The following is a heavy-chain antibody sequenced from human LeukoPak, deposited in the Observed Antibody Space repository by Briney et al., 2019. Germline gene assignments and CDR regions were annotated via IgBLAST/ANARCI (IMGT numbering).Heavy chain of an antibody. CDR3: AKAGHYYDSSGYRY. CDR2: ISGSGGST. CDR1: GFTFSSYA. D-gene: IGHD3-22*01. Sequence: GGSLRLSCAASGFTFSSYAMSWVRQAPGKGLEWVSAISGSGGSTYYADSVKGRFTISRDNSKNTLYLQMNSLRAEDTAVYYRAKAGHYYDSSGYRYWGQGTLVTVSS. J-gene: IGHJ4*02. V-gene: IGHV3-23*01.